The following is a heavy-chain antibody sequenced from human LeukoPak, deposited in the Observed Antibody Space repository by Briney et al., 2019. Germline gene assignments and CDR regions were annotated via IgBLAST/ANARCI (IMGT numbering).Heavy chain of an antibody. Sequence: ASVKVPCKTSGYTFTGYYMHWVRQAPGQGLEWMGWINPNSGATDYAQNFQGRVTLTRDTSISTAYMELSRLRSDDTAVYYCASGYRFGNWGQGTLVTVSS. V-gene: IGHV1-2*02. CDR1: GYTFTGYY. J-gene: IGHJ4*02. CDR3: ASGYRFGN. D-gene: IGHD5-18*01. CDR2: INPNSGAT.